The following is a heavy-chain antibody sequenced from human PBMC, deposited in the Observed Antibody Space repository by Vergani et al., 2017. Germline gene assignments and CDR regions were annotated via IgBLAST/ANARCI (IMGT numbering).Heavy chain of an antibody. J-gene: IGHJ5*02. D-gene: IGHD6-13*01. CDR3: XGETHSWQRADR. CDR2: LSTTGGATHA. V-gene: IGHV4-59*02. Sequence: QAQLQESGPGLVKPSETLSLTCHVFGVSVTDYNCNWIRQAPGKGLGWIGSLSTTGGATHANHNPSLKSQVSISVDTSKSQFSLRLTSVTAADSAICYCXGETHSWQRADRWGQGLVVCVSS. CDR1: GVSVTDYN.